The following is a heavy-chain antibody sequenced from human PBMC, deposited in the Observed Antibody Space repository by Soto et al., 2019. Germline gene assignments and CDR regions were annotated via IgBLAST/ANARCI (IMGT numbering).Heavy chain of an antibody. D-gene: IGHD2-2*01. V-gene: IGHV1-69*06. Sequence: ASVKVSCKASGGTFSSYAISWVRQAPGQGLEWRGGIIPIFGTANYAQKFQGRVTITADKSTSTAYMELSSLRSEDTAVYYCAREEGDIVVVQAAPGYYYYYGMDVWG. CDR3: AREEGDIVVVQAAPGYYYYYGMDV. J-gene: IGHJ6*02. CDR2: IIPIFGTA. CDR1: GGTFSSYA.